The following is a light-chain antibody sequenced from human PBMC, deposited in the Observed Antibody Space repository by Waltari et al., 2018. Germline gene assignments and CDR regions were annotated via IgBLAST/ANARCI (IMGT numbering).Light chain of an antibody. CDR2: GAS. CDR3: QQYDGSVVT. Sequence: EIVLTQSPGTLSVSPGERVTVSCRASQTITGSWLTWYHQKPGQPPLLLIYGASNRAPGSPDRFIGSGSGTDFTLTISRLEPEDSAVYYCQQYDGSVVTFGGGTKVEIK. CDR1: QTITGSW. J-gene: IGKJ4*01. V-gene: IGKV3-20*01.